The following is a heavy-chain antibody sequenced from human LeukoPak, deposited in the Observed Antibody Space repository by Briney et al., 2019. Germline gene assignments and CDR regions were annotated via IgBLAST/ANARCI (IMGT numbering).Heavy chain of an antibody. J-gene: IGHJ6*04. Sequence: PGGSLRLSCAASGFTFSSYGIHWVRQAPGKGLEWVAFIRNDGSNKYYADSVKGRFTISRDNAKNSLYLQMNSLRAEDTAVYYCAELGITMIGGVWGKGTTVTISS. CDR1: GFTFSSYG. V-gene: IGHV3-30*02. CDR2: IRNDGSNK. D-gene: IGHD3-10*02. CDR3: AELGITMIGGV.